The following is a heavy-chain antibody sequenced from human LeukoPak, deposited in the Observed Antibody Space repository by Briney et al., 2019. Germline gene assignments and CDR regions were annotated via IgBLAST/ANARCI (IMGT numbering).Heavy chain of an antibody. CDR2: IYPGDSDT. Sequence: PGESLKISCKGSGYSFTSYWIGWVRPMPGKGLEWMGIIYPGDSDTRYSPSFQGQVTISADKSISTAYLQWSSLKASDTAMYYCARSALADYGDYVDWFDPWGQGTLVTVSS. CDR3: ARSALADYGDYVDWFDP. CDR1: GYSFTSYW. D-gene: IGHD4-17*01. V-gene: IGHV5-51*01. J-gene: IGHJ5*02.